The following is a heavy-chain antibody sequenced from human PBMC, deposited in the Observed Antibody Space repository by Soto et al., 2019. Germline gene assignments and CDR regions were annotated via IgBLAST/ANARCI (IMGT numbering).Heavy chain of an antibody. Sequence: ESGGGLVQPGGSLRLSCAASGFTVSSNYMSWVRQAPGKGLEWVSVIYSGGSTYYADSVKGRFTISRDNSKNTLYLQMNSLRAEDTAVYYCARDFDGYYGSGSPAGYWGQGTLVTVSS. D-gene: IGHD3-10*01. V-gene: IGHV3-66*01. CDR2: IYSGGST. J-gene: IGHJ4*02. CDR1: GFTVSSNY. CDR3: ARDFDGYYGSGSPAGY.